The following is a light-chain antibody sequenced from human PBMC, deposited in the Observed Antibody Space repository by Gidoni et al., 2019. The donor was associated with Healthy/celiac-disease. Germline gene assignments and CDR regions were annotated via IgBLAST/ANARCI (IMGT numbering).Light chain of an antibody. CDR2: AAS. CDR3: QQLNSYPQPVFT. J-gene: IGKJ3*01. V-gene: IGKV1-9*01. Sequence: DIQLTQPPSFLSASVGDRVTITCRASQGISSYLAWYQQKPGKAPKLLIYAASTLQSGFPSRFSGSGSGTEFTLTISSLQPEDFATYYCQQLNSYPQPVFTFGPGTKVDIK. CDR1: QGISSY.